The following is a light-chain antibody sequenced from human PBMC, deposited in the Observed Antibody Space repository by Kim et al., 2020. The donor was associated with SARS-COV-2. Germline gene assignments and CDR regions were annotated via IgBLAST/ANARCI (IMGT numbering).Light chain of an antibody. CDR3: QHRRT. Sequence: EIVLTQSPATLSLSPGERATLSCRASQGVSRYLAWYQQKPGQAPRLLIYDASNRATGIPARFSGSGSGTDFTLTISSLEPEDFAVYYCQHRRTFGPGTKVDIK. CDR1: QGVSRY. CDR2: DAS. J-gene: IGKJ3*01. V-gene: IGKV3-11*01.